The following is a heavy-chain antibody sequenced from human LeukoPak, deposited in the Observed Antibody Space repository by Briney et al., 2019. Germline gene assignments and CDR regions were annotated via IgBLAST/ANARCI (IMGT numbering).Heavy chain of an antibody. V-gene: IGHV5-51*01. D-gene: IGHD6-6*01. CDR2: IYPTDSHT. J-gene: IGHJ3*02. CDR3: AQLLGVRPNAFDI. CDR1: GYTFTNYW. Sequence: GESLKISCKGSGYTFTNYWIGWVRQMPGKGLEWMGIIYPTDSHTRYSPSFQGQVTISADKSISTAYLQWSSLKASDTAMYYCAQLLGVRPNAFDIWGQGTMVTVSS.